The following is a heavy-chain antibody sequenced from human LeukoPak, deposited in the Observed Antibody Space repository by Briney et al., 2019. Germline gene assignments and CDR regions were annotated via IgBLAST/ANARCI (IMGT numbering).Heavy chain of an antibody. CDR3: ARDLVTVTKGFDI. D-gene: IGHD4-17*01. J-gene: IGHJ3*02. CDR2: ISYIWST. Sequence: SETLSLTCAVSDDSFSSHYWTWIRQPPGKGLEWIGYISYIWSTNYNPSLKSRVPISIDTSKNQFSLKLSSVTAADTAVYYCARDLVTVTKGFDIWGQGTMVSVSS. CDR1: DDSFSSHY. V-gene: IGHV4-59*11.